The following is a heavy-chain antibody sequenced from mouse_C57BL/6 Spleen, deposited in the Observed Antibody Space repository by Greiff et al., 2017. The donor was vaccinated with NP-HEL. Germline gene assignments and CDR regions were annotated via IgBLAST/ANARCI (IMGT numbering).Heavy chain of an antibody. J-gene: IGHJ4*01. V-gene: IGHV5-4*01. CDR1: GFTFSSYA. Sequence: EVQGVESGGGLVKPGGSLKLSCAASGFTFSSYAMSWVRQTPEKRLEWVATISDGGSYTYYPDNVKGRFTISRDNAKNNLYLQMSHLKSEDTAMYYCARADYYGSSHYAMDYWGQGTSVTVSS. CDR3: ARADYYGSSHYAMDY. D-gene: IGHD1-1*01. CDR2: ISDGGSYT.